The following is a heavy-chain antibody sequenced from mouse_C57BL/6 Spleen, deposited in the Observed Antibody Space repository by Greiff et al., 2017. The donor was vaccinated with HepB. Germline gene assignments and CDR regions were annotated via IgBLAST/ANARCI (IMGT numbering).Heavy chain of an antibody. CDR1: GYSITSGYY. D-gene: IGHD1-1*01. Sequence: VQLKESGPGLVKPSQSLSLTCSVTGYSITSGYYWNWIRQFPGNKLEWMGYISYDGSNNYNPSLKNRISITRDTSKNQFFLKLNSVTTEDTATYYCARHYGSSYVYFDVWGTGTTVTVSS. CDR3: ARHYGSSYVYFDV. CDR2: ISYDGSN. V-gene: IGHV3-6*01. J-gene: IGHJ1*03.